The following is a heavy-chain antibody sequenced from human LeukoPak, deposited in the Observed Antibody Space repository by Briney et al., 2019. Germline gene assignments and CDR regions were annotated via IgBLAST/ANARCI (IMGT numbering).Heavy chain of an antibody. V-gene: IGHV1-2*02. J-gene: IGHJ6*03. D-gene: IGHD3-3*01. CDR3: ARVKYDFWSGYHYYYYMDV. CDR1: GYTFTGYY. Sequence: ASVKVSCKASGYTFTGYYMHWVRQAPGQGLEWMGWINPNSGGTNYAQKFQGRVTMTRDTSISTVYMELSRLRSDDTAVYYCARVKYDFWSGYHYYYYMDVWGKGTTVTVSS. CDR2: INPNSGGT.